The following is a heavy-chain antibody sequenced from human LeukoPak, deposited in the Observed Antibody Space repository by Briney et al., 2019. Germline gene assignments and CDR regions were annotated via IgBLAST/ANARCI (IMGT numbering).Heavy chain of an antibody. CDR3: AKAPVSYYYDSSGYYYFDY. CDR2: IWHDGTYI. J-gene: IGHJ4*02. CDR1: GFTFSDYT. Sequence: QTGGSLRLSCPASGFTFSDYTMQWLRQAPGKGLEWVAVIWHDGTYISYGDSVRGRFTISRDNSKNTLYLQMNSLRAEDTAVYYCAKAPVSYYYDSSGYYYFDYWGQGTLVTVSS. V-gene: IGHV3-33*06. D-gene: IGHD3-22*01.